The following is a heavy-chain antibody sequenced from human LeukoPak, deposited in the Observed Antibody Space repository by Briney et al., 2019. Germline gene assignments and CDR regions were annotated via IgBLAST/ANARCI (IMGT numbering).Heavy chain of an antibody. J-gene: IGHJ6*03. CDR1: GFTFRSYS. Sequence: GGPLRLSCAASGFTFRSYSMNLVRQAPGKGLEWVSYISSSSSTIYYADSVKGRFTISRDNAKNSLYLQMNSLRAEDTAVYYCARCYYDRGSREKYMDVWGKGTTVTVSS. V-gene: IGHV3-48*01. CDR2: ISSSSSTI. D-gene: IGHD3-22*01. CDR3: ARCYYDRGSREKYMDV.